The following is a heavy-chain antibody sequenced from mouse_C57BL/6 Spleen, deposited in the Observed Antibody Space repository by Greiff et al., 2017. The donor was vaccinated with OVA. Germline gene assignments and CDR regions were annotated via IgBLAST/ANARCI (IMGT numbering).Heavy chain of an antibody. V-gene: IGHV1-55*01. D-gene: IGHD1-1*01. J-gene: IGHJ1*03. Sequence: VKLQQPGAELVKPGASVKMSCKASGYTFTSYWITWVKQRPGQGLEWIGDIYPGSGSTNYNEKLKSKATLTVDTSSSTAYMQLSSLTSEDSAVYYCARMETFTTVVEEGYFDVWGTGTTVTVSS. CDR3: ARMETFTTVVEEGYFDV. CDR2: IYPGSGST. CDR1: GYTFTSYW.